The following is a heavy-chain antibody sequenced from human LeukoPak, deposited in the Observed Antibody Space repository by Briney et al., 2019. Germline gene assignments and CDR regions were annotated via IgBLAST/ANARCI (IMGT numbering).Heavy chain of an antibody. D-gene: IGHD6-13*01. CDR2: INSDGSWT. J-gene: IGHJ4*02. Sequence: SGGSLRLSCAASGNYWMHWVRQAPGKGLVWVSHINSDGSWTSYADSVKGRFTISRDNSKNTLYLQMNSLRAEDTAVYYCAKDHLQAQQMVGYWGQGTLVTVSS. CDR1: GNYW. V-gene: IGHV3-74*01. CDR3: AKDHLQAQQMVGY.